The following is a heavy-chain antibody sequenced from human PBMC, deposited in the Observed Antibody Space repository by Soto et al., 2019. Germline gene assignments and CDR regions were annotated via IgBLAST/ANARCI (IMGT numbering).Heavy chain of an antibody. CDR1: VFSLTTSTVG. J-gene: IGHJ4*01. CDR2: IYWDDDK. Sequence: QITLRESGPTPVKPTQTLMLTCTFTVFSLTTSTVGVASNRQPPGKALEWLAVIYWDDDKRYNPALKSRLTIANDTSRPQVVLTRAYRDTVDTATYFCAHRGDVNGNWDQGYRDHWGNGTLVIVSA. D-gene: IGHD2-8*01. V-gene: IGHV2-5*02. CDR3: AHRGDVNGNWDQGYRDH.